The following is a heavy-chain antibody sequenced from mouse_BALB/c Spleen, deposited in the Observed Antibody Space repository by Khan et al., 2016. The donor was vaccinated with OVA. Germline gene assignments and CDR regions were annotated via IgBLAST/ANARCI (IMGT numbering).Heavy chain of an antibody. CDR1: GFSLSRYN. D-gene: IGHD2-14*01. Sequence: VQLKGSGPGLVAPSQSLSITCTVSGFSLSRYNIHWVRQPPGKGLEWLGMIWGGGGTDYNSTLKIRLSIIKDNSKSQVFLKMNSLQTDDTAMYFCARAYYRYDGYYAMDYWGQGTSVTISS. CDR2: IWGGGGT. V-gene: IGHV2-6-4*01. J-gene: IGHJ4*01. CDR3: ARAYYRYDGYYAMDY.